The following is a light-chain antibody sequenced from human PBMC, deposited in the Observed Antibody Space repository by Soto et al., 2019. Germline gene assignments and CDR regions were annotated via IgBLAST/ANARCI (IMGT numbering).Light chain of an antibody. J-gene: IGKJ5*01. Sequence: ENVLTQSPATLSLSPGERATLSCRASQTVGTYLAWYQQKPGQAPRLLIYDVSTRAPGIPARFSGSGSGTDFTLTISGLEPDDFVLYYCQQRGSSITFGQGTRWRL. CDR2: DVS. CDR1: QTVGTY. V-gene: IGKV3-11*01. CDR3: QQRGSSIT.